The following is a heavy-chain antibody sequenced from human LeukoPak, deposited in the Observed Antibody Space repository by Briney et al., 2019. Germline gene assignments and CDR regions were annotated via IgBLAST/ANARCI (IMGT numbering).Heavy chain of an antibody. Sequence: GGSLRLSCAASGFNFSSYGMSWVRQAPGKGLEWVSGINWNGGSTNYADSVKGRFTIPRDNAKNSLYLQMNSLRAEDTALYYCAKDALVVVSRYYFDYWGQGTLVTVSS. CDR2: INWNGGST. J-gene: IGHJ4*02. D-gene: IGHD2-15*01. CDR1: GFNFSSYG. CDR3: AKDALVVVSRYYFDY. V-gene: IGHV3-20*04.